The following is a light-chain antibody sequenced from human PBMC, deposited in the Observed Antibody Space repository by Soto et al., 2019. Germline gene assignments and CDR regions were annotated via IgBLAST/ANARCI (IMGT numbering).Light chain of an antibody. CDR1: QSFSSN. J-gene: IGKJ1*01. CDR2: GAS. V-gene: IGKV3-15*01. CDR3: QQYNNWPWT. Sequence: EIVMTQAPATLSVSPGERATLSCRASQSFSSNLAWYQQKPCQAHRLLIYGASTRATSIPARFSGSGSGTELTLTISSLQSEDLAVYYCQQYNNWPWTFGQGTKVETK.